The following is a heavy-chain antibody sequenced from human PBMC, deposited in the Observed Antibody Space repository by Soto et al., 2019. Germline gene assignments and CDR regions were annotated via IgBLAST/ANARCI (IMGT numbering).Heavy chain of an antibody. CDR2: ISGSGGST. CDR1: GFTFSSYA. V-gene: IGHV3-23*01. CDR3: AKVMEMDTILGVNWFDP. D-gene: IGHD5-18*01. J-gene: IGHJ5*02. Sequence: SGGSLRLSCAASGFTFSSYAMSWVRQAPGKGLEWVSAISGSGGSTYYADSVKGRFTISRDNSKNTLYLQMNSLRAEDTAVYYCAKVMEMDTILGVNWFDPWGQGTLVTVSS.